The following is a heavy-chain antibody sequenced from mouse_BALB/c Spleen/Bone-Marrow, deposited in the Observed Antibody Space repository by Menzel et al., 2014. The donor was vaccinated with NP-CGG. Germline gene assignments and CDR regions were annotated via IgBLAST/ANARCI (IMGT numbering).Heavy chain of an antibody. V-gene: IGHV5-6-3*01. Sequence: EVKLMESGGGLVQPRGSLKLSCAASGFTLSSYGMSWVRQTPDKRLELVATINSNGGSTYYPDSVKGRFTISRDNAKNTLYLQMSSLKSEDTAMYYCAREDYDWFAYWGQGTLVTVSA. D-gene: IGHD2-4*01. CDR2: INSNGGST. CDR3: AREDYDWFAY. J-gene: IGHJ3*01. CDR1: GFTLSSYG.